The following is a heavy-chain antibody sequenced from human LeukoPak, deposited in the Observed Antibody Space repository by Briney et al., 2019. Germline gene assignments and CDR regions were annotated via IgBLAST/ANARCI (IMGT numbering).Heavy chain of an antibody. CDR1: GGSISGTPYY. CDR3: ARASTIFGHFAY. V-gene: IGHV4-39*07. J-gene: IGHJ4*02. Sequence: SETLSLTCAISGGSISGTPYYWGWIRRPPGMGLEWIGSIYYSGSPYYNPSLKSRPTISVDTSKNQFSLKLTSVTAADTAVYYCARASTIFGHFAYWGRGTLVTVSS. CDR2: IYYSGSP. D-gene: IGHD3-3*01.